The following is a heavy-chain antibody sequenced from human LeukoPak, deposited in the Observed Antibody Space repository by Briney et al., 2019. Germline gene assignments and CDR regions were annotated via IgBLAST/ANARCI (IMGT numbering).Heavy chain of an antibody. V-gene: IGHV3-23*01. J-gene: IGHJ4*02. Sequence: GGSLRLSCAASGFTFSNYAMSWVRQAPGKGLEWVSSVSSTGGTTYYADSVKGQFTISRDNSKNMLYLQMNSLRAEDTAVYYCAKGSNWNYLYYFDYWGQGTLATVSS. CDR2: VSSTGGTT. D-gene: IGHD1-7*01. CDR3: AKGSNWNYLYYFDY. CDR1: GFTFSNYA.